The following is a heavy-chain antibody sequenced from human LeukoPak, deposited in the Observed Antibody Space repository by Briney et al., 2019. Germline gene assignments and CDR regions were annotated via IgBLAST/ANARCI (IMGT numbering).Heavy chain of an antibody. V-gene: IGHV4-61*01. D-gene: IGHD1-26*01. CDR3: ARGDSGSYYGEPPDAFDI. CDR1: GGSVSSGSYY. J-gene: IGHJ3*02. CDR2: IYYSGST. Sequence: PSETLSLTCTVSGGSVSSGSYYWSWIRQPPGKGLEWIGYIYYSGSTNYNPSLKSRVTISVDTSKNQFSLKLSSVTAADTAVYYCARGDSGSYYGEPPDAFDIWGQGTMVTVSS.